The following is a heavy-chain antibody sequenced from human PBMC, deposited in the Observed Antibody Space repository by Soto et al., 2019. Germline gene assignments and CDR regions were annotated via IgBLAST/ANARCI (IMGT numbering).Heavy chain of an antibody. CDR2: IKQDGSET. V-gene: IGHV3-7*03. Sequence: GGSLRLSCVASGFTLSDFWMTWVRQAPGKGLEWVGSIKQDGSETYYVDSVKGRFTIARDNPKNTLYLQVNSLRVGDTGVYYCARPPHGMDVWGQGTTVTVSS. CDR1: GFTLSDFW. J-gene: IGHJ6*02. CDR3: ARPPHGMDV.